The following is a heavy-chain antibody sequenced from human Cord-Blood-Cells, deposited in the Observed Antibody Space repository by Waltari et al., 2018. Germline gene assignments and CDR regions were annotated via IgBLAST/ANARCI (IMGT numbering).Heavy chain of an antibody. CDR3: ARGDYYDSSGYYYYYYYGMDV. V-gene: IGHV4-34*01. D-gene: IGHD3-22*01. J-gene: IGHJ6*02. CDR1: GGSFSGYY. CDR2: INHSGST. Sequence: QVQLQQWGAGLLKPSETLSLTCAVYGGSFSGYYWSWIRQPPGQGPEWIGEINHSGSTNYNPSLKSRVTISVDTSKNQFSLKLSSVTAADTAVYYCARGDYYDSSGYYYYYYYGMDVWGQGTTVTVSS.